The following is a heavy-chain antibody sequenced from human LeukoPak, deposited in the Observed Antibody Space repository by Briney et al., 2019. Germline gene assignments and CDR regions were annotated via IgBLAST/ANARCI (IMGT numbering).Heavy chain of an antibody. CDR3: ARLYYYGSGRFSAFDI. Sequence: PSETLSLTCTVSGDSINSYYWSWIRQPAGKGLEWVGRIYTSESTNYNPSLKSRVTMSVDTSKNQFSLKLSSVTAADTAVYYCARLYYYGSGRFSAFDIWGQGTMVAVSS. J-gene: IGHJ3*02. D-gene: IGHD3-10*01. CDR1: GDSINSYY. V-gene: IGHV4-4*07. CDR2: IYTSEST.